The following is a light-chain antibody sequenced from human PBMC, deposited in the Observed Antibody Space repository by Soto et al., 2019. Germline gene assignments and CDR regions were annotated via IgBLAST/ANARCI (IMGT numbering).Light chain of an antibody. Sequence: EIVLTQSPGTLSLSPGERATLSCRASQSVSSSYLAWYQQKPGQTPRLLIYGASSRATGIPDRFSGSGSGTDFTLTISRLEPEDFAVYYCQKDAYSPRTFDPGTKVAI. CDR2: GAS. V-gene: IGKV3-20*01. J-gene: IGKJ3*01. CDR1: QSVSSSY. CDR3: QKDAYSPRT.